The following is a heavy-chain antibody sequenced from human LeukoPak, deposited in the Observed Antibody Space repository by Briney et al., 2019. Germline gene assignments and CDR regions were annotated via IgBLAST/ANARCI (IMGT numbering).Heavy chain of an antibody. J-gene: IGHJ5*02. V-gene: IGHV4-59*08. CDR3: ARHAQVVMQFDP. Sequence: PSETLSLTCTVSGGSISSYYWSWIRQPPGKGLEWIGYIYYSGSTNYNPSLKSRVTISVDTSKNQFSLKLSSVTAADTAVYYCARHAQVVMQFDPWGQGTLVTVSS. D-gene: IGHD3-22*01. CDR2: IYYSGST. CDR1: GGSISSYY.